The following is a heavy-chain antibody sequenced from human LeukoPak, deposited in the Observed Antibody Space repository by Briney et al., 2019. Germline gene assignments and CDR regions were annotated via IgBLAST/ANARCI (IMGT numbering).Heavy chain of an antibody. Sequence: SETLSLTCTVSGDSMSSYYWNFIRQPAGKGLEWIGRIHTSWTTYYNPSLKSRITMSVDTSRNQFSLRLTSVTAADTAVYYCARGDYYDGGGRNWFDPWGHGTLVTVSS. CDR3: ARGDYYDGGGRNWFDP. CDR2: IHTSWTT. CDR1: GDSMSSYY. J-gene: IGHJ5*02. D-gene: IGHD3-16*01. V-gene: IGHV4-4*07.